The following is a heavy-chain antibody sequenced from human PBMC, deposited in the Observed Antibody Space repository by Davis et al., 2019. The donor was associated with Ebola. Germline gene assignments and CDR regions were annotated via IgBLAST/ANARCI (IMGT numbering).Heavy chain of an antibody. V-gene: IGHV3-30*04. D-gene: IGHD1-14*01. CDR1: AFTFSRYT. J-gene: IGHJ5*02. CDR2: ISSDGGNI. CDR3: ARGYGVGTDWFDP. Sequence: PGGSLRLSCAASAFTFSRYTMNWVRQAPGKGLEWVAVISSDGGNIDYADSVRGRFTISRDNSKNTLYLQMNSLRIEDTAVYYCARGYGVGTDWFDPWGQGTLVTVSS.